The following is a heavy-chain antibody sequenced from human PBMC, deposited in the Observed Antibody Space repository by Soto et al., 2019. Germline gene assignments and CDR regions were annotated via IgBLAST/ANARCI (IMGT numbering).Heavy chain of an antibody. CDR1: GYTFTSYG. CDR2: ISAYNGNT. V-gene: IGHV1-18*04. Sequence: QVQLVQSGAEVKKPGASVKVACKASGYTFTSYGISWVRQAPGLGLEWMGWISAYNGNTNYAQKLQGRVTMTTATSAITAYRELRARRADDTAGYDCARDKAVLGVGETGGGNWCDPWGQGTLVTVSS. D-gene: IGHD3-10*01. CDR3: ARDKAVLGVGETGGGNWCDP. J-gene: IGHJ5*02.